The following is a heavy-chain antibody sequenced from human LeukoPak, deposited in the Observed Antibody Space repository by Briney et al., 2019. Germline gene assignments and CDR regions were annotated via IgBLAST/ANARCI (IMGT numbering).Heavy chain of an antibody. V-gene: IGHV3-11*04. CDR3: ARAAHYYYYYMDV. J-gene: IGHJ6*03. Sequence: PGGSLRLSCAASGFTFSDYYMRWIRQAPGKGLEWVSYISSSGSTIYYADSVKGRFTISRDNAKNSLYLQMNSLRAEDTAVYYCARAAHYYYYYMDVWGKGTTVTVSS. CDR2: ISSSGSTI. CDR1: GFTFSDYY.